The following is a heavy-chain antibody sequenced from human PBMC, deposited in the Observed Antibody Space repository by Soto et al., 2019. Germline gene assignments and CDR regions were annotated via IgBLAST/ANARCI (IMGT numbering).Heavy chain of an antibody. Sequence: QVQLVESGGGVVQPGRSLRLSCAASGFSFSDYVMHWVRQAPGKGLDWVAVMWYHGRDLFYADSVKGRFTISRVNSKNTLYLQMNSLRAEDTAVYYCARDQGGQSGNFIFDTWGQGTLVTVSS. CDR2: MWYHGRDL. J-gene: IGHJ4*02. V-gene: IGHV3-33*01. CDR1: GFSFSDYV. CDR3: ARDQGGQSGNFIFDT. D-gene: IGHD3-16*01.